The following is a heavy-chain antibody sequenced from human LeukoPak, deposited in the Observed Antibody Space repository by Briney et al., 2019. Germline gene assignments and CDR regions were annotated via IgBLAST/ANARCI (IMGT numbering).Heavy chain of an antibody. J-gene: IGHJ6*03. Sequence: GGSLRLSCAASGFTFSSYAMHWVRQAPGKGLEWVAVISYDGSNKYYADSVKGRFTISRDNSKNTLSLQMNSLRAEDTAVYYCAKANSNYNYYYYYYMDVWGKGTTVTVSS. CDR2: ISYDGSNK. CDR1: GFTFSSYA. D-gene: IGHD4-11*01. CDR3: AKANSNYNYYYYYYMDV. V-gene: IGHV3-30-3*01.